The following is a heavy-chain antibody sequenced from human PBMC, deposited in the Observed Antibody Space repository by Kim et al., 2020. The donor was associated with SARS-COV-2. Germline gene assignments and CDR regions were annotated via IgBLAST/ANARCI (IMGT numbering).Heavy chain of an antibody. J-gene: IGHJ4*02. V-gene: IGHV3-7*03. Sequence: KPVVIGRFYGDSVKGRFTISRDATKNSLYLQMNSLRAEDTAMYYCERDYDYWGQGTLVTVSS. CDR3: ERDYDY. CDR2: KPVVIGR.